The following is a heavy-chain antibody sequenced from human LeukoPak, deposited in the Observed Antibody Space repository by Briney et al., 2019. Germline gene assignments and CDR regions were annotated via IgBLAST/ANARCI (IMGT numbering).Heavy chain of an antibody. CDR1: GFTCSSYS. V-gene: IGHV3-21*01. J-gene: IGHJ3*02. Sequence: PGGSLRLSCAASGFTCSSYSMNWVRQAPGKGLEWVSSISSSSSYIYYADSVKGRFTISRDNAKNSLFLQMNSLRAEDTAFYYWARRQLLQIDCFNTWGQGTMVTVSP. CDR3: ARRQLLQIDCFNT. CDR2: ISSSSSYI. D-gene: IGHD2-21*01.